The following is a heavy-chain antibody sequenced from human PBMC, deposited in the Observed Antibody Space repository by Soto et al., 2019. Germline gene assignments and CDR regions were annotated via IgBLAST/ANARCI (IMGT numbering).Heavy chain of an antibody. D-gene: IGHD3-9*01. CDR2: TYYKSKWYT. J-gene: IGHJ4*02. CDR1: GDSVSSNTAT. V-gene: IGHV6-1*01. Sequence: SQTLSLTCVISGDSVSSNTATWNWIRQSPSRGLEWLGRTYYKSKWYTDSAISVKSRIVINPDTSKNQISLQLKSVTPEDAAVYYCARARATVVTGQALDCWGKGTRVTV. CDR3: ARARATVVTGQALDC.